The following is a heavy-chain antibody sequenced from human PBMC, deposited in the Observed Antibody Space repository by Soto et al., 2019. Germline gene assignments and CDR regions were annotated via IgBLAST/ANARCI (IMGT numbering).Heavy chain of an antibody. CDR2: ILPTSVTP. J-gene: IGHJ4*02. CDR1: GGTFRGYA. D-gene: IGHD3-22*01. Sequence: QVQLVQSGAVVKKPGSSVKVSCQASGGTFRGYAISWVRQAPGQGLEWLGGILPTSVTPNYAQKFQGRVTLTADESTNTAFLELRSLRSADTAVYYCARGYDVNSELDYWGQGTLVTVSS. V-gene: IGHV1-69*01. CDR3: ARGYDVNSELDY.